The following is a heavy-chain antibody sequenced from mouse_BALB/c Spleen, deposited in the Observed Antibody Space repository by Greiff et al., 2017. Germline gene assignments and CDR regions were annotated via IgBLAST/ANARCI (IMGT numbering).Heavy chain of an antibody. CDR3: ARRKTARATLYAMDY. CDR1: GYSITSDYA. D-gene: IGHD3-2*01. V-gene: IGHV3-2*02. J-gene: IGHJ4*01. Sequence: VQLKESGPGLVKPSQSLSLTCTVTGYSITSDYAWNWIRQFPGNKLEWMGYISYSGSTSYNPSLKSRISITRDTSKNQFFLQLNSVTTEDTATYYCARRKTARATLYAMDYWGQGTSVTVSS. CDR2: ISYSGST.